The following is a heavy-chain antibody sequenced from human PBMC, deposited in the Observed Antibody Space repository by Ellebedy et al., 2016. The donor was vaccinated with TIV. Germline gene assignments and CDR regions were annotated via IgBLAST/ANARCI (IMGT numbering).Heavy chain of an antibody. D-gene: IGHD5/OR15-5a*01. Sequence: ASVKVSCKAFGYSFRSYSYSWVRQAPGQGLEWMGWISAYTGDTEFAQRFQGRVTLTTDASTSTAYMELRSLRSDDTAIYYCARDMVQGMVSRYLWFDYWGQGTLVTVSS. CDR2: ISAYTGDT. CDR3: ARDMVQGMVSRYLWFDY. J-gene: IGHJ4*02. V-gene: IGHV1-18*01. CDR1: GYSFRSYS.